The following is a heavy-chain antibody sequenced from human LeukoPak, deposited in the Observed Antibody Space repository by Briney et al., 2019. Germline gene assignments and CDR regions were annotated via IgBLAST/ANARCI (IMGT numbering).Heavy chain of an antibody. Sequence: GGSLRLSCAASGFTFSSYEMNWVRQAPGKGLEWVSYISNSGTTIYYADSVKGRFTISRDNAKNSLYLQVNSLRDEDTAVYYCARGFRYFDLWGRGTLVTVSS. D-gene: IGHD2-21*01. CDR1: GFTFSSYE. J-gene: IGHJ2*01. CDR2: ISNSGTTI. V-gene: IGHV3-48*03. CDR3: ARGFRYFDL.